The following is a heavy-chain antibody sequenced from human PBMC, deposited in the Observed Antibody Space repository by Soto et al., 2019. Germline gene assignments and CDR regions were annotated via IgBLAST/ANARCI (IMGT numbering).Heavy chain of an antibody. CDR2: INSANGGT. Sequence: ASVKVSCKASGYSFNSRVIHWVRQAPGQRLEWMGWINSANGGTRYSQRFKGRVTISRNSSASTAYMELGSLTSEDTAVYYCVRDGSDTVNTIRWFYWWGQGTLVTVSS. CDR1: GYSFNSRV. D-gene: IGHD3-3*01. V-gene: IGHV1-3*01. J-gene: IGHJ5*01. CDR3: VRDGSDTVNTIRWFYW.